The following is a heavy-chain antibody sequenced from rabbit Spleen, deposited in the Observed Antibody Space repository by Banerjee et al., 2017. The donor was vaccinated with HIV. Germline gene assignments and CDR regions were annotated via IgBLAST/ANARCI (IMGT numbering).Heavy chain of an antibody. CDR1: GFSFSRGYD. Sequence: QEQLEESGGGLVKPEGSLTLTCKASGFSFSRGYDMCWVRQAPGKGLEWIGCIYTGNAKTYYASWAKGRFTISKSSSTTVTLQMTSLTAADTATYFCARDNGSNPYIDVYFNLWGPGTLVTVS. CDR3: ARDNGSNPYIDVYFNL. J-gene: IGHJ4*01. CDR2: IYTGNAKT. D-gene: IGHD4-2*01. V-gene: IGHV1S45*01.